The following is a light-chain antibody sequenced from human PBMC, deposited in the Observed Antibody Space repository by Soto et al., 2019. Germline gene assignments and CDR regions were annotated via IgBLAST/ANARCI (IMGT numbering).Light chain of an antibody. V-gene: IGKV1-5*03. CDR2: EAS. CDR1: QDISNY. Sequence: DIQMTQSPSSLSASVGDRVTITCQASQDISNYLNWYQQKPGKAPKLLIYEASILQNGVPSRFSGTESGTEFTLTISSLRPDDFATYYCQQYNDYSAWTFGQGTKVDIK. J-gene: IGKJ1*01. CDR3: QQYNDYSAWT.